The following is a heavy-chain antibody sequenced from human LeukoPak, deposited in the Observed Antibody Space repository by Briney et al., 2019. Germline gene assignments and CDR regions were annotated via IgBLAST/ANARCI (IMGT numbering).Heavy chain of an antibody. CDR2: IIPILGIV. CDR1: GGTFSNYG. V-gene: IGHV1-69*04. J-gene: IGHJ4*02. Sequence: ASVKVSCKASGGTFSNYGFNWVRQAPGEGLQWMGRIIPILGIVIYAQESQGRVTISADKSTSTVYMELSSLRSEDTAVYYCARGPPPYYDSSGYNAPYFDYWGQGTLVTVSS. CDR3: ARGPPPYYDSSGYNAPYFDY. D-gene: IGHD3-22*01.